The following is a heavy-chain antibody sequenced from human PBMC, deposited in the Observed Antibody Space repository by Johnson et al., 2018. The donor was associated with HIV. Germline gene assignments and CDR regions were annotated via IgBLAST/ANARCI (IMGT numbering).Heavy chain of an antibody. CDR3: ARGRGALDI. Sequence: VQLVESGGGVVQPGGSLRLSCVGSGFSFSDHFMDWVRQAPGKGLEWVANINQDGSEMYYVDSVKGRFTISRDNANNSLYVQMNSLRAEDTAVYYCARGRGALDIWGQGTMVTVSS. CDR2: INQDGSEM. J-gene: IGHJ3*02. CDR1: GFSFSDHF. D-gene: IGHD3-16*01. V-gene: IGHV3-7*03.